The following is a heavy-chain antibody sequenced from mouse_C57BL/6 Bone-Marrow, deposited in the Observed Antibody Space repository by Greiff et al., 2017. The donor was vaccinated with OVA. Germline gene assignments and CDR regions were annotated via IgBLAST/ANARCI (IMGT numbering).Heavy chain of an antibody. Sequence: EVKLMESGGGLVKPGGSLKLSCAASGFTFSSYTMSWVRQTPEKRLEWVATISGGGGNTYYPDSVKGRFTISRDNAKNTLYLQMSSLRSEDTALYYCARPTTVVEDWYFDVWGTGTTVTVSS. J-gene: IGHJ1*03. CDR2: ISGGGGNT. D-gene: IGHD1-1*01. CDR3: ARPTTVVEDWYFDV. V-gene: IGHV5-9*01. CDR1: GFTFSSYT.